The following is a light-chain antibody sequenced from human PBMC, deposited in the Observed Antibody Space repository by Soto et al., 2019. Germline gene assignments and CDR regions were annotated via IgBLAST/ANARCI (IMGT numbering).Light chain of an antibody. Sequence: DIVMTQSPDSLAVSLGERATINCKSSQSVLYSSNNKNYLAWYQQKPGQPPKLLIYSESTRESGVPDRFSGSGSGTDSNPSITSLQAEYVAVSYCQPYYSTPPTFGKGTKVDIK. CDR2: SES. CDR1: QSVLYSSNNKNY. J-gene: IGKJ1*01. V-gene: IGKV4-1*01. CDR3: QPYYSTPPT.